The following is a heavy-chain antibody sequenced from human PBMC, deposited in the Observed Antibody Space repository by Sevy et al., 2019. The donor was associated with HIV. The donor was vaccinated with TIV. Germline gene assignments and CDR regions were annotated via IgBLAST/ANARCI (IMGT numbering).Heavy chain of an antibody. V-gene: IGHV3-30*18. CDR2: ISYDGNNE. CDR3: AKVAPRLVRGYLDY. Sequence: GGSLRLSCAASGFTFSSYGMHWVRQAPGKGLEWVAVISYDGNNEYHADSVKGRFTISRDNSKNTLYLQMNSLRAEDTAVYHCAKVAPRLVRGYLDYWGQGTLVTVSS. CDR1: GFTFSSYG. J-gene: IGHJ4*02. D-gene: IGHD3-10*01.